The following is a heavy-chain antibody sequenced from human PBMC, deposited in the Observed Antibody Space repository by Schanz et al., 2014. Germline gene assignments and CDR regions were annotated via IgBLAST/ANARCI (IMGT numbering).Heavy chain of an antibody. CDR2: IRYDGSTK. CDR3: AKEDRNHNSDYVY. CDR1: GFTFSTYG. Sequence: QEQLVESGGGVVQPGGSLRLSCAASGFTFSTYGMHWVRQAPGKGLEWVAFIRYDGSTKYYADSVKGRFTISRDNSKNTLYLQMNSLRPEDTAVYYCAKEDRNHNSDYVYWGQGTLVTVSS. D-gene: IGHD3-22*01. J-gene: IGHJ4*02. V-gene: IGHV3-30*02.